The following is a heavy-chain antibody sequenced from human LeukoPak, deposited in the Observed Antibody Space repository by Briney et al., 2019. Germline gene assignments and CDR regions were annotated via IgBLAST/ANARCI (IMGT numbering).Heavy chain of an antibody. Sequence: GSLRLSCAASGFTFSSYAMNWVRQAPGKGLEWVSYISSSGSTIYYADSVKDRFTISRDNARNSLYLQMNSLRAEDTAVYYCARLDYYGSGSYFDYWGQGTLVTVSS. CDR1: GFTFSSYA. J-gene: IGHJ4*02. V-gene: IGHV3-48*04. CDR2: ISSSGSTI. CDR3: ARLDYYGSGSYFDY. D-gene: IGHD3-10*01.